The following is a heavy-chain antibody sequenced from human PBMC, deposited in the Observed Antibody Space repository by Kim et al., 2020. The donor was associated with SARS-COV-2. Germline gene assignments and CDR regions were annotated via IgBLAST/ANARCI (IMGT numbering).Heavy chain of an antibody. CDR2: INSDESST. V-gene: IGHV3-74*01. CDR1: GFTFSNYW. Sequence: GGSLRLSCAASGFTFSNYWMHWVRQAPGKGLVWVSHINSDESSTSYADSVKGRFTISRDNAKNTLYLQMNSLRAEDTAVYYCARDGRDSGSYPYFDYSGPGGLCTVS. CDR3: ARDGRDSGSYPYFDY. D-gene: IGHD3-10*01. J-gene: IGHJ4*02.